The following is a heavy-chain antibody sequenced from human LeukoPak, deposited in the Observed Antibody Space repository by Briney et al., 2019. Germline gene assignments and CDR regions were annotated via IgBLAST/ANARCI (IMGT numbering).Heavy chain of an antibody. V-gene: IGHV3-74*01. CDR2: INGDGSST. D-gene: IGHD6-19*01. CDR3: ARAQQWLVYFDY. Sequence: PGGSLRPSHAASSFTFTSYWMRWVSHGPRNWRLLVSRINGDGSSTGYADSVEGRFTISRDNSKNTLYLQMNSLRAEDTAVYYCARAQQWLVYFDYWGQGTLVTVSS. CDR1: SFTFTSYW. J-gene: IGHJ4*02.